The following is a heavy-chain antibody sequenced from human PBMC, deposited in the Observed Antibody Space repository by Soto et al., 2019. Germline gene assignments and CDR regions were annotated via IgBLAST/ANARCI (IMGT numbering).Heavy chain of an antibody. CDR1: GGSIRTSSFY. D-gene: IGHD1-26*01. V-gene: IGHV4-39*01. CDR2: IFYTGST. CDR3: ARTFLMGDPVVYWFDP. Sequence: QLQLQESGPGLVKPSETLALTCTVSGGSIRTSSFYWGWIRQPPGKGLEWIGTIFYTGSTYYNPSLNSRVTISVDTSKNQFSLNLTSVTAADTAVYCCARTFLMGDPVVYWFDPWGQGTLVTVSS. J-gene: IGHJ5*02.